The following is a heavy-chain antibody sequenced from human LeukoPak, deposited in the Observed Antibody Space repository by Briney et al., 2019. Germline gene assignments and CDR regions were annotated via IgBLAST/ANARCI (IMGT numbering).Heavy chain of an antibody. CDR2: IIPILGIA. V-gene: IGHV1-69*04. Sequence: SVKVSCKASGGTFNSYAISWVRQAPGQGLEWMGRIIPILGIANYAQKFQGRVTITADKSTSTAYMELSSLRSEDTAVYYCARDEYYSGYHFDYWGQGTLVTVSS. CDR1: GGTFNSYA. J-gene: IGHJ4*02. D-gene: IGHD5-12*01. CDR3: ARDEYYSGYHFDY.